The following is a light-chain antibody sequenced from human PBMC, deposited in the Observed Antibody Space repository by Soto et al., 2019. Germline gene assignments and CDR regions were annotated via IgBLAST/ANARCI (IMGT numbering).Light chain of an antibody. CDR3: QQRSSWPPT. CDR2: DAS. J-gene: IGKJ5*01. CDR1: QSISCS. V-gene: IGKV3-11*01. Sequence: VLSHSPAPLFLSPGERATLFCWASQSISCSLAWYQQKPGQPPRLLIYDASNRATGIPARFTGSGSGTDFTLTISSLEPEDFAVYYCQQRSSWPPTFGQGTRRQI.